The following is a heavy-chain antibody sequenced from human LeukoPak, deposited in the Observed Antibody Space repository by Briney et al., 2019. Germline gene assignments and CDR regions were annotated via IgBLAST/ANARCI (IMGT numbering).Heavy chain of an antibody. D-gene: IGHD6-13*01. CDR3: ARELGEAYSSSRTWFDP. CDR1: GFTFSSYS. J-gene: IGHJ5*02. V-gene: IGHV3-21*01. CDR2: ISSSGYYI. Sequence: PGGSLRLSCAASGFTFSSYSMNWVRQAPGKGLEWASSISSSGYYIYYADSVKGRFTISRDNAKNSLYLQMNGLRAEDAAIYYCARELGEAYSSSRTWFDPWGQGTLVTVSS.